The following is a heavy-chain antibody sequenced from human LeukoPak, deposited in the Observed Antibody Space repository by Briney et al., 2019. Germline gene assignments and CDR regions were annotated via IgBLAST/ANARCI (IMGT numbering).Heavy chain of an antibody. V-gene: IGHV4-38-2*02. J-gene: IGHJ4*02. Sequence: SETLSLTCTVSGYSISSGYYWGWIRQPPGKGLEWIGSIYHSGSAYYNPSLKSRVTISVDTSKNQFSLKLSSVTAADTAVYYCAGLPGYVLWGYFDYWGQGTLVTVSS. D-gene: IGHD2-8*02. CDR2: IYHSGSA. CDR1: GYSISSGYY. CDR3: AGLPGYVLWGYFDY.